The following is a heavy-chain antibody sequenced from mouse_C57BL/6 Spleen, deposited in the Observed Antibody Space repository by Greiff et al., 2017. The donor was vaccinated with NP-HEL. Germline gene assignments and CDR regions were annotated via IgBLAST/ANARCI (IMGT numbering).Heavy chain of an antibody. V-gene: IGHV1-64*01. CDR3: ARGLLLRLYYYAMDY. CDR1: GYTFTSYW. J-gene: IGHJ4*01. Sequence: QVQLQQPGAELVKPGASVQLSCKASGYTFTSYWMHWVKQRPGQGLEWIGMIHPNSGSTNYNEKFKSKATLTVDKSSSSAYMQLSSLTSEDSAVYYCARGLLLRLYYYAMDYWGQGTSVTVSS. D-gene: IGHD1-1*01. CDR2: IHPNSGST.